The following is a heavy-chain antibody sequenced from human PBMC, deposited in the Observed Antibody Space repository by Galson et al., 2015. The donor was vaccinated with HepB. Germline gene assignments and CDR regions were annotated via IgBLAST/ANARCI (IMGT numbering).Heavy chain of an antibody. J-gene: IGHJ4*02. CDR3: ARAVAGLKLDY. Sequence: SGAEVKKPGASVKVSCKASGSTFTNYSITWVRQAPGQGLEWMGWTSTYNGHTNLTQKFQDRVTMTTHTSTTTAYMQLRSLTSDDTAVYYCARAVAGLKLDYWGQGTLVSVSS. CDR2: TSTYNGHT. CDR1: GSTFTNYS. V-gene: IGHV1-18*04. D-gene: IGHD6-19*01.